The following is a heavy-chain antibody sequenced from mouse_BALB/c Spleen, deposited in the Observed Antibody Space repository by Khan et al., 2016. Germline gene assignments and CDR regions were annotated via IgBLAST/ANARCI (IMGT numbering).Heavy chain of an antibody. J-gene: IGHJ3*01. CDR1: GFSLTSYG. CDR3: ARAYDYAY. D-gene: IGHD2-4*01. CDR2: IWAGGST. V-gene: IGHV2-9*02. Sequence: VQLQESGPGLVAPSQSLSITCTVTGFSLTSYGVHWVRQPPGKGLEWLGVIWAGGSTNYNSALMSRLSISKDNSKSQVFLKMNSLQTDDTAMYYCARAYDYAYWGQGTLVTVSA.